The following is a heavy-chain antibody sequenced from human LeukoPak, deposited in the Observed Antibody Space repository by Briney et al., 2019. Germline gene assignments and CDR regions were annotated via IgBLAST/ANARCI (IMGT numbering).Heavy chain of an antibody. D-gene: IGHD5-24*01. CDR3: VRDGDAYNFDF. V-gene: IGHV3-74*01. CDR2: TKYDGSYT. Sequence: PGGSLRLSCATSGFTLSLAWMHWVRQAPGKGLEWVSRTKYDGSYTNYADSVKGRFTISRDNARNTLSLHMISLRAEDTAVYFCVRDGDAYNFDFWGQGVLVTVSS. CDR1: GFTLSLAW. J-gene: IGHJ4*02.